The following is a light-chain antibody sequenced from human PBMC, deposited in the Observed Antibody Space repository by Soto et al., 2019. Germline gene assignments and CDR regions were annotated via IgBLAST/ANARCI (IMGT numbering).Light chain of an antibody. Sequence: EIVLTQSPGTLSLSPGERATLSCRAIQSVSSSYLAWYQQKPGQAPRLLIYGASSRATGIPDRFSGSGSGTDFTLTISRLEPEDFAVYYCQQYNNWPRTFGQGTKVDIK. CDR1: QSVSSSY. CDR2: GAS. CDR3: QQYNNWPRT. V-gene: IGKV3-20*01. J-gene: IGKJ1*01.